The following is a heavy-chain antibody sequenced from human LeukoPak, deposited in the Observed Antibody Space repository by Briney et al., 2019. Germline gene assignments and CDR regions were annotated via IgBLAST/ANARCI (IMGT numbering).Heavy chain of an antibody. CDR2: INHSGGT. D-gene: IGHD5-24*01. CDR1: GGSFRGYY. V-gene: IGHV4-34*01. CDR3: ARGSMALPRWLQLPLYSDGMDV. J-gene: IGHJ6*02. Sequence: SETLSLTSAVYGGSFRGYYWSWIRHPPGKGLEWIGEINHSGGTNYNPSLKSRVTISVDTSKNQFSLKLSSVTAADTAVYYCARGSMALPRWLQLPLYSDGMDVWGQGTTVTVSS.